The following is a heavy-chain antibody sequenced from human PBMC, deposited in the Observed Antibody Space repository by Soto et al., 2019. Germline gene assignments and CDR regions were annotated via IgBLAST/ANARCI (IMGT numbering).Heavy chain of an antibody. V-gene: IGHV1-69*13. J-gene: IGHJ5*02. CDR2: IIPIFGTA. CDR3: ASSPPTVVPAAIRPVYNWFDP. D-gene: IGHD2-2*02. Sequence: SVKVSCKASGGTFSSYAISWVRQAPGQGLEWMGGIIPIFGTANYAQKFQGRVTITADESTSTAYMELSSLRSEDTAVYYCASSPPTVVPAAIRPVYNWFDPWGQGTLVTVSS. CDR1: GGTFSSYA.